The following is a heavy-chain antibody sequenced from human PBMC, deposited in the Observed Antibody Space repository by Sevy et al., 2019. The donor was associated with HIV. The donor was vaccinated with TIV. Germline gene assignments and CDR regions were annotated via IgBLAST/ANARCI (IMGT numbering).Heavy chain of an antibody. CDR3: ARDTGNFYVDY. V-gene: IGHV3-7*01. J-gene: IGHJ4*02. Sequence: GGSLRLSCAASGFIFSNYWMTWVRQAPGKGLEWVANIKGDGSQTAYADSVRGRCPISRDNAKNSLYLQINSLSPEDTALYYCARDTGNFYVDYWGQGTLVTVSS. CDR2: IKGDGSQT. D-gene: IGHD1-1*01. CDR1: GFIFSNYW.